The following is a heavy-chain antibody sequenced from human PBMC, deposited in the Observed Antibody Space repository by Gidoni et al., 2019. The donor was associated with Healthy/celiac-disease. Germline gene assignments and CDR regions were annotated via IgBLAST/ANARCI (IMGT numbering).Heavy chain of an antibody. D-gene: IGHD2-15*01. CDR1: GFTFSTYA. V-gene: IGHV3-23*01. J-gene: IGHJ4*02. CDR3: AKDVGIEDFAFDY. Sequence: EVQLLESGGGLVQPGGSLRLSCAASGFTFSTYAMSWVRQAPGKGLEWVSAISGSGGSTYYADSVKGRFNISRDNSKNTLYLKKNSLRAEDTAVDYCAKDVGIEDFAFDYWGQGTLVTVSS. CDR2: ISGSGGST.